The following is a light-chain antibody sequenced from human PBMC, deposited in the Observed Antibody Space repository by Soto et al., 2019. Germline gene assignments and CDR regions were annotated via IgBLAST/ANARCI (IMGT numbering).Light chain of an antibody. V-gene: IGKV3-20*01. Sequence: IVLTQSPGTLSLSPGERATLSCRASQSLSSGYLAWYQQKPGQAPRILIYAASSRATGIPDRFSGSGSGTDFTLTISRLEPEDFAVYYCQQYGSSPWTFGQGTKVDIK. CDR2: AAS. J-gene: IGKJ1*01. CDR3: QQYGSSPWT. CDR1: QSLSSGY.